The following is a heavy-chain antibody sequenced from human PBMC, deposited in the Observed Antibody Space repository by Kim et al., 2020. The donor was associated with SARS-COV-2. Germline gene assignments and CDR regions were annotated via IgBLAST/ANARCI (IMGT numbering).Heavy chain of an antibody. CDR2: IKAGNGYT. CDR1: GYTFTTYG. CDR3: TIHGGGDDY. D-gene: IGHD2-21*02. Sequence: ASVKVSCKASGYTFTTYGVNWVRQAPGQRLEWMGWIKAGNGYTKSSQKFQGRVTITRDASASTDYMELSSLTSDDTAVYYCTIHGGGDDYWGQGTLVTVS. J-gene: IGHJ4*02. V-gene: IGHV1-3*01.